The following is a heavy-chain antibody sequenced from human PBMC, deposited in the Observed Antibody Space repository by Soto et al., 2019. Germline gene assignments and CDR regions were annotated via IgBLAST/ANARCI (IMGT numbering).Heavy chain of an antibody. CDR2: IGTSGKTI. J-gene: IGHJ6*02. D-gene: IGHD4-4*01. Sequence: GGSLRLSCAVSGFTFSSYEMNWVRQAPGKGLEWVSYIGTSGKTIYYADSVRGRFTISRDHAKNSLYLQMNSLRAEDTAVYFCARDPAIYSGKFDYGLDVWGRGTTVTVSS. CDR3: ARDPAIYSGKFDYGLDV. CDR1: GFTFSSYE. V-gene: IGHV3-48*03.